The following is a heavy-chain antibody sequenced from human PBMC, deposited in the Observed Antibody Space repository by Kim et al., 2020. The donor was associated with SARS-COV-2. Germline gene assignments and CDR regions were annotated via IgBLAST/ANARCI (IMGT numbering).Heavy chain of an antibody. CDR3: ARNGYYYDSSGYYWYFDY. D-gene: IGHD3-22*01. J-gene: IGHJ4*02. Sequence: KSRVTISVDTSKNQFSLKLSSVTAADTAVYYCARNGYYYDSSGYYWYFDYWGQGTLVTVSS. V-gene: IGHV4-39*01.